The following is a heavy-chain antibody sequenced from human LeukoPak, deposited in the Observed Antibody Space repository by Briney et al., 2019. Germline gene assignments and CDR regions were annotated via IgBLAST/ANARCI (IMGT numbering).Heavy chain of an antibody. J-gene: IGHJ4*02. D-gene: IGHD3-22*01. V-gene: IGHV3-23*01. CDR1: GFTFSSYA. CDR3: ARNYYYDSSGYYFGWVSFDY. CDR2: ISGSGGST. Sequence: GGSLRPSCAASGFTFSSYAMSWVRQAPGKGLEWVSAISGSGGSTYYADSVKGRFTISRDNSKNTLYLQMNSLRAEDTAVYYCARNYYYDSSGYYFGWVSFDYWGQGTLVTVSS.